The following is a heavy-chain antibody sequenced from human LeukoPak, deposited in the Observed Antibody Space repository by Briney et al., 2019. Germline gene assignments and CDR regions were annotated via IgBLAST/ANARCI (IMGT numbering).Heavy chain of an antibody. V-gene: IGHV3-9*01. CDR2: ISWNSGSI. J-gene: IGHJ5*02. CDR3: AKGLHYYGSGSYPEKGDWFDP. CDR1: GFTFDDYA. Sequence: GGSLRLSCAASGFTFDDYAMHWVRQAPGKGLEWVSGISWNSGSIGYADSVKGRLTISRDNAKNSLYLQMNSLRAEDTALYYCAKGLHYYGSGSYPEKGDWFDPWGQGTLVTVSS. D-gene: IGHD3-10*01.